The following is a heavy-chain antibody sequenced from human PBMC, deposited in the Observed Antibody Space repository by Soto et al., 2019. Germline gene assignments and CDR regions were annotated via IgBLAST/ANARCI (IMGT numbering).Heavy chain of an antibody. V-gene: IGHV3-30*18. CDR3: AKEVWGYCSGGTCYSFDY. D-gene: IGHD2-15*01. CDR1: GFTFSNYG. J-gene: IGHJ4*02. CDR2: MSYDGSNK. Sequence: QVQLVESGGGVVQPGKSLRLSCAASGFTFSNYGMHWVRQAPGKGLEWVAVMSYDGSNKYYADSVKGRFTISRDNSKTTLYLQMNSRSAEDTAVYYWAKEVWGYCSGGTCYSFDYWGRGTLVTVSS.